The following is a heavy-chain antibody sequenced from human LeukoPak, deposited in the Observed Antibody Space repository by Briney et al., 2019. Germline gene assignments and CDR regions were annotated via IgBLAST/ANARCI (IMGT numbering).Heavy chain of an antibody. CDR1: GYSFTSYW. Sequence: GESLKISCKSSGYSFTSYWIGWVRQMPGKGLEWMWIIYPGDSDTRYSPSFQGQVTISADKSISTAYLQWSSLKASDTAMYYCARLESGYDSSGYYAYLDSWGQGTLVTVSS. J-gene: IGHJ4*02. CDR3: ARLESGYDSSGYYAYLDS. D-gene: IGHD3-22*01. CDR2: IYPGDSDT. V-gene: IGHV5-51*01.